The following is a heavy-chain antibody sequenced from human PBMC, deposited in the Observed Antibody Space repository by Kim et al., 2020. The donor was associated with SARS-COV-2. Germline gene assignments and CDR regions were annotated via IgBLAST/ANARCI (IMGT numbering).Heavy chain of an antibody. CDR1: GGSFSGYY. CDR2: INHSGST. D-gene: IGHD5-18*01. Sequence: SETLSLTCAVYGGSFSGYYWSWIRQPPGKGLEWIGEINHSGSTNYNPSLKSRVTISVDTSKNQFSLKLSSVTAADMAVYYCARVPRRVGYGYRSYYYYYGMDVWGQGTTVTVSS. CDR3: ARVPRRVGYGYRSYYYYYGMDV. V-gene: IGHV4-34*01. J-gene: IGHJ6*02.